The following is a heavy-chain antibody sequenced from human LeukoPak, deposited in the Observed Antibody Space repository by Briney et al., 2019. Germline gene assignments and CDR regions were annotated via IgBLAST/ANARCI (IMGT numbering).Heavy chain of an antibody. CDR2: IKQDGNEI. J-gene: IGHJ4*03. CDR3: AREFVRRGSGTDNKSYFDS. CDR1: GFTFSSHW. Sequence: GGSLRLSCAASGFTFSSHWMTWVRQAPGKGLEWVANIKQDGNEINYVDSVKGRFTISRDNAKTSLYLQMNSLRAEDTALYYCAREFVRRGSGTDNKSYFDSWGQGTLVTVSS. D-gene: IGHD3-10*01. V-gene: IGHV3-7*01.